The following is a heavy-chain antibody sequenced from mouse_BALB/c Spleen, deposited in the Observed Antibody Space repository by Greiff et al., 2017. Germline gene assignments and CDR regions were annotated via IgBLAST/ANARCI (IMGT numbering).Heavy chain of an antibody. CDR3: ASYYGSSYYAMDY. CDR2: INPSTGYT. J-gene: IGHJ4*01. V-gene: IGHV1-7*01. CDR1: GYTFTSYW. D-gene: IGHD1-1*01. Sequence: VQRVESGAELAKPGASVKMSCKASGYTFTSYWMHWVKQRPGQGLEWIGYINPSTGYTEYNQKFKDKATLTADKSSSTAYMQLSSLTSEDSAVYYCASYYGSSYYAMDYWGQGTSVTVSS.